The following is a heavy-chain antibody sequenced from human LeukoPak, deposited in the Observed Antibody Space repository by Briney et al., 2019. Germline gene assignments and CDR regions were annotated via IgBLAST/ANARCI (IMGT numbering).Heavy chain of an antibody. D-gene: IGHD5-24*01. Sequence: GGSLRLSCAASGFTLTNYAMHWVRQPAGEGLEWVSALGTAGDTFYPGSVKGRFSISRDNARKSLFLQMNSLRVEDTAIYYCARQSTPHGNFDYWGQGTLVTVSS. J-gene: IGHJ4*02. CDR2: LGTAGDT. CDR3: ARQSTPHGNFDY. CDR1: GFTLTNYA. V-gene: IGHV3-13*01.